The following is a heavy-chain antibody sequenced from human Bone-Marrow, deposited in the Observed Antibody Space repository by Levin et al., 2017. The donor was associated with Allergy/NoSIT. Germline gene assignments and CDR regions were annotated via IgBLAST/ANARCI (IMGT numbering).Heavy chain of an antibody. Sequence: ASVKVSCAGSGFNFSNHWMAWVRQVPGKGLEWVANIDQGGSGKYYVDSVKGRFTISRDNAKNSLYLEMNSLTAEDTAIYFCARDATVWRHWGQGTLVAVSS. J-gene: IGHJ4*02. CDR1: GFNFSNHW. CDR2: IDQGGSGK. D-gene: IGHD1-1*01. V-gene: IGHV3-7*04. CDR3: ARDATVWRH.